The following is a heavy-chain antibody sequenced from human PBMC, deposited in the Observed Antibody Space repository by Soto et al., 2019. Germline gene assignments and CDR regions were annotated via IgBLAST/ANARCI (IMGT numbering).Heavy chain of an antibody. CDR2: IYPGDSDT. V-gene: IGHV5-51*01. CDR3: AREDDYIWGSYRPRGAFDI. CDR1: GYSFTSYW. J-gene: IGHJ3*02. Sequence: GESLKISCKGSGYSFTSYWIGWVRQMPGKGLEWMGIIYPGDSDTRYSPSFQGQVTISVDKSISTAYLQWSSLKASDTAMYYCAREDDYIWGSYRPRGAFDIWGQGTMVTVSS. D-gene: IGHD3-16*02.